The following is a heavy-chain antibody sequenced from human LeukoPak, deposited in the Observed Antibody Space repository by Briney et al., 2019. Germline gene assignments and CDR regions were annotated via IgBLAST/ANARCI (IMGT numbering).Heavy chain of an antibody. D-gene: IGHD5-18*01. CDR3: ARDWGSAVDTAMGGYYYYMDV. CDR2: MNPNSGGT. CDR1: GYTFTSYD. V-gene: IGHV1-2*02. Sequence: ASVKVSCKASGYTFTSYDINWVRQATGQGLEWMGWMNPNSGGTNYAQKFQGRVTMTRDTSISTAYMELSRLRSDDTAVYYCARDWGSAVDTAMGGYYYYMDVWGKGTTVTVSS. J-gene: IGHJ6*03.